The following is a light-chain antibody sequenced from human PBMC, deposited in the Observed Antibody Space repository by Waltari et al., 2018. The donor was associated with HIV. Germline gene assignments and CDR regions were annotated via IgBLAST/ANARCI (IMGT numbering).Light chain of an antibody. CDR3: AAWDDSLNGPV. Sequence: QSVLTQPPSASGTPGQRVTISCSGSTSNIRRTTITWYQQLPGTAPKLLIYSHNQRPAGVPDRFSGSKSGTSASLAISGLQSEDEADYSCAAWDDSLNGPVFGGGTKLTVL. CDR1: TSNIRRTT. J-gene: IGLJ3*02. V-gene: IGLV1-44*01. CDR2: SHN.